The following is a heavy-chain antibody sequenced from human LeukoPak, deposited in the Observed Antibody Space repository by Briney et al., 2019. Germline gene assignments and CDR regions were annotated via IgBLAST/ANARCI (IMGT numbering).Heavy chain of an antibody. CDR3: ASTPVPYGSGSYFVSLDGFDY. CDR2: IYVGDSET. V-gene: IGHV5-51*01. CDR1: GXRYTSYW. Sequence: GESLKISCKTSGXRYTSYWIGWMRQMPGKGLECMGIIYVGDSETRYSPSLQGQVTISADKSISTAYLQWSSLKASDSAMYYCASTPVPYGSGSYFVSLDGFDYWGQGTLVTVSS. J-gene: IGHJ4*02. D-gene: IGHD3-10*01.